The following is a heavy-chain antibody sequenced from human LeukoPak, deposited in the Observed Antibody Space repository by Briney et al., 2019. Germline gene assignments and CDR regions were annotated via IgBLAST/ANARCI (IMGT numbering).Heavy chain of an antibody. CDR1: GFTFNSYN. Sequence: PGGSLRLSCAASGFTFNSYNMNWVRQAPGKGLEWVSSISGSSSYIYYTDSVKGRFTISRDNAKNSLYLQMNSLRAEDTAVYYCARDRPRIPNDYWGQGTLVTVSS. CDR3: ARDRPRIPNDY. D-gene: IGHD1-14*01. CDR2: ISGSSSYI. V-gene: IGHV3-21*01. J-gene: IGHJ4*02.